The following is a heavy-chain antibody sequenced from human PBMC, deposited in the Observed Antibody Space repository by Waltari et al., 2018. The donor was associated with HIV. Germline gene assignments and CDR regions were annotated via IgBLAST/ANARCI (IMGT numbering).Heavy chain of an antibody. CDR2: LHYGGTS. V-gene: IGHV4-59*02. Sequence: LQEPGPGLMKPSATLALFCYVPDDSVREYNWPWIRQSPEKGLQWIGYLHYGGTSHYNPFPQGRVVLSLASSKSQVSLRLTDLTEADTGIYYCARMFYLPVGSYPTFYFDAWGQGALVSVSS. CDR1: DDSVREYN. J-gene: IGHJ4*02. CDR3: ARMFYLPVGSYPTFYFDA. D-gene: IGHD1-1*01.